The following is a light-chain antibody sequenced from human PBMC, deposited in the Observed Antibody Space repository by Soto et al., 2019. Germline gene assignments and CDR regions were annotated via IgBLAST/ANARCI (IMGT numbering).Light chain of an antibody. Sequence: DIQMTQSPSSLSASVGDRVTITCRASQSISTYLNRYQQKPGKAPNLLIYAASNLQSGVPSRFSGSGSGTDFTLAISSLQPEDCRTYYCQQSYSTLITFGQGTRLEIK. CDR3: QQSYSTLIT. CDR2: AAS. CDR1: QSISTY. J-gene: IGKJ5*01. V-gene: IGKV1-39*01.